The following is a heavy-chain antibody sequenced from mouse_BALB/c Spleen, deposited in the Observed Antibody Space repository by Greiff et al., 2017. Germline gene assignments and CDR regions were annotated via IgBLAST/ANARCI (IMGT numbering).Heavy chain of an antibody. D-gene: IGHD2-4*01. CDR1: GFTFSNYW. CDR3: TRPDYDGGAMDY. V-gene: IGHV6-6*02. J-gene: IGHJ4*01. Sequence: EVKVVESGGGLVQPGGSMKLSCVASGFTFSNYWMNWVRQSPEKGLEWVAEIRLKSNNYATHYAESVKGRFTISRDDSKSSVYLQMNNLRAEDTGIYYCTRPDYDGGAMDYWGQGTSVTVSS. CDR2: IRLKSNNYAT.